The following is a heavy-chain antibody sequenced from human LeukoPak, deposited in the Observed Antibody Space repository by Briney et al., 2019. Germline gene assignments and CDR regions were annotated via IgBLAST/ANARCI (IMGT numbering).Heavy chain of an antibody. CDR3: ARDGSSTSYYGMDV. D-gene: IGHD2-2*01. CDR1: GGSISSGGYS. CDR2: IYHSGST. J-gene: IGHJ6*02. Sequence: SETLSLTRAVSGGSISSGGYSWSWIRQPPGKGLEWIGYIYHSGSTYYNPSLKSRVTMSVDRSKNQFSLKLSSVTAADTAVYYCARDGSSTSYYGMDVWGQGTTVTVSS. V-gene: IGHV4-30-2*01.